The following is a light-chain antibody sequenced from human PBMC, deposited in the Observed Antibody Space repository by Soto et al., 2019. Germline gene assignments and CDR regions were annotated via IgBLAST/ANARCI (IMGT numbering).Light chain of an antibody. J-gene: IGLJ1*01. CDR2: EVS. CDR3: SSYTSSSTLAYV. V-gene: IGLV2-14*01. Sequence: QSALTQPASVSASPGQSITISCTETSSDVGAYNYVSWYQQHPGKAPKLMIYEVSNRPSGVSNRFSGSKSGSTASLTISGLQAEDEADYYCSSYTSSSTLAYVFGTGTKLTVL. CDR1: SSDVGAYNY.